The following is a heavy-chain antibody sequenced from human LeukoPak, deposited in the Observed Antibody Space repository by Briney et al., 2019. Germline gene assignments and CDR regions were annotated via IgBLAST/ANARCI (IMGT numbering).Heavy chain of an antibody. CDR3: ARQVLWNDFYYYYYMDV. J-gene: IGHJ6*03. Sequence: SETLSLTCAVYGGSFSGYYWSWIRQPPGKGLEWIGESNHSGSTNYNPSLKSRVTISVDTSKNQFSLKLSSVTAADTAVYYCARQVLWNDFYYYYYMDVWGKGTTVTVSS. V-gene: IGHV4-34*01. CDR2: SNHSGST. CDR1: GGSFSGYY. D-gene: IGHD1-1*01.